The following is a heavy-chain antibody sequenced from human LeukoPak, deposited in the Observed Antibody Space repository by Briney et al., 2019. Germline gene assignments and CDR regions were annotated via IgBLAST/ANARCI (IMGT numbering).Heavy chain of an antibody. J-gene: IGHJ4*02. D-gene: IGHD1-1*01. CDR3: ARVDWNDGLVYFDY. Sequence: SETLSLTCAVSGYSISSGYYWGWIRQPPGKGLEWIGYIYYSGSTNYNPSLKSRVTISVDTSKNQFSLKLSSVTAADTAVYYCARVDWNDGLVYFDYWGQGTLVTVSS. CDR2: IYYSGST. V-gene: IGHV4-61*01. CDR1: GYSISSGYY.